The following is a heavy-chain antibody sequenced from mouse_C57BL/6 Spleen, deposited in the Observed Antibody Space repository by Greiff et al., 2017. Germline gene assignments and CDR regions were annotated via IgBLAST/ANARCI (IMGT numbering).Heavy chain of an antibody. CDR2: INPSNGGT. CDR3: ADSNYGYYAMDY. V-gene: IGHV1-53*01. Sequence: QVQLQQPGTELVKPGASVKLSCKASGYTFTSYWMHWVKQRPGQGLEWIGNINPSNGGTNYNEKFKSKATLTVDKSSSTAYLQLSSLTSEDSAVYYCADSNYGYYAMDYWGQGTSVTVSS. CDR1: GYTFTSYW. J-gene: IGHJ4*01. D-gene: IGHD2-5*01.